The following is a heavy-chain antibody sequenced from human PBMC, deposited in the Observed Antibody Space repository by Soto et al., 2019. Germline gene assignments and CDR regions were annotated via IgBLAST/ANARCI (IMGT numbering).Heavy chain of an antibody. D-gene: IGHD1-26*01. CDR2: ISSSGSTI. Sequence: GGSLRLSCAASGFTFSDYYMSWIRQAPGKGLEWVSYISSSGSTIYYADSVKGRFTISRDNAKNSLYLQMNSLRAEDTAVYYCARDLLVGATEFDCWGQGTLVTVSS. CDR1: GFTFSDYY. CDR3: ARDLLVGATEFDC. J-gene: IGHJ4*02. V-gene: IGHV3-11*01.